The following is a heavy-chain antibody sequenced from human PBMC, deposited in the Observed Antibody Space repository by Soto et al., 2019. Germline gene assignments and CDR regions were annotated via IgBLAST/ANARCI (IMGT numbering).Heavy chain of an antibody. D-gene: IGHD3-9*01. V-gene: IGHV1-69*06. CDR1: GGTFSSNA. J-gene: IGHJ4*02. CDR2: IIPIYASP. Sequence: QVQLVQSGAEVKKPGSPVKVSCKASGGTFSSNAISWVRQAPGQGLEWMGGIIPIYASPNYAQNFQGRVTVTADKATSTADLELSRRKFADSAIYYCAVTVTGSRSPLAHWGRGTLVIVSS. CDR3: AVTVTGSRSPLAH.